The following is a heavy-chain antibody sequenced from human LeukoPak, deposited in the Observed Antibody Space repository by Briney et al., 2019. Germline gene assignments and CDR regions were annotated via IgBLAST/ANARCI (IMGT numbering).Heavy chain of an antibody. CDR1: GFTFSSYG. V-gene: IGHV3-30*02. CDR2: IRYDGSNK. J-gene: IGHJ4*02. CDR3: AKDPLIEYSSSSLDY. Sequence: GGSLRLSCAASGFTFSSYGMHWVRQAPGKGLEWVAFIRYDGSNKYYADSVKGRFTISRDNSKNTLYLQMNCLRAEDTAVYYCAKDPLIEYSSSSLDYWGQGTLVTVSS. D-gene: IGHD6-6*01.